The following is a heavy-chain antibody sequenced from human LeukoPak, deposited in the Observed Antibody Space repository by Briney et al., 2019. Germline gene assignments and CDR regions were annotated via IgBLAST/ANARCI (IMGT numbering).Heavy chain of an antibody. CDR3: AKEMVLRYFDWLLLKGPFDY. CDR2: ISDSGGST. V-gene: IGHV3-23*01. J-gene: IGHJ4*02. D-gene: IGHD3-9*01. CDR1: GFTFSSYA. Sequence: GGSLRLSCASSGFTFSSYAMSWVRQAPGKGLEGVSAISDSGGSTYYADSVKGRLTISRDNSKNTLYLQMNSLRAEDTAVYYCAKEMVLRYFDWLLLKGPFDYWGQGTLVTVSS.